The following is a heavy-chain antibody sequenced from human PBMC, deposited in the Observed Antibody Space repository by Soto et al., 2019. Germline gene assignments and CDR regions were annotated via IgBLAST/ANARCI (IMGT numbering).Heavy chain of an antibody. D-gene: IGHD3-10*01. J-gene: IGHJ4*02. Sequence: PSETLSLTCTVSGGSIVGSTYYWGLIRQPPGKGLEWIGSIYYSGNTYYNPSLKSRVTISVDTSNNQFSLKLTFVTAADTAVYYCARQGLYYYGSGSEDIDYWGRGTLVTVSA. CDR2: IYYSGNT. V-gene: IGHV4-39*01. CDR1: GGSIVGSTYY. CDR3: ARQGLYYYGSGSEDIDY.